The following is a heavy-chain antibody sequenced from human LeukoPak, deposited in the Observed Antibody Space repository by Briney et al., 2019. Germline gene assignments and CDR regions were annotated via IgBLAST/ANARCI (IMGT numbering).Heavy chain of an antibody. J-gene: IGHJ3*02. CDR1: GFTFSSYE. CDR2: ISSSGSTI. Sequence: GGSLRLSCAASGFTFSSYEMNWVRQAPGKGLEWVSYISSSGSTIYYADSVKGRFTISRDNAKNSLYLQMNSLRAEDTAVYYCARVRLIVVVTAGFSAFDIWGQGTMVTVSS. D-gene: IGHD2-21*02. CDR3: ARVRLIVVVTAGFSAFDI. V-gene: IGHV3-48*03.